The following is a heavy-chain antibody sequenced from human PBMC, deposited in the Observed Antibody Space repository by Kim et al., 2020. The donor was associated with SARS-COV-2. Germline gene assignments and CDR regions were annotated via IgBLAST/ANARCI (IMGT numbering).Heavy chain of an antibody. CDR3: ARNSTSSGSYSPLYYFDY. J-gene: IGHJ4*01. Sequence: SETLSLTCSVSSGSINNYYWSWIRQPPGKGLEWIGYIYYTGSTNNNPSLKSRVTISVDTSNNQFSLRLSSVTAADTAAHYCARNSTSSGSYSPLYYFDY. V-gene: IGHV4-59*08. D-gene: IGHD1-26*01. CDR1: SGSINNYY. CDR2: IYYTGST.